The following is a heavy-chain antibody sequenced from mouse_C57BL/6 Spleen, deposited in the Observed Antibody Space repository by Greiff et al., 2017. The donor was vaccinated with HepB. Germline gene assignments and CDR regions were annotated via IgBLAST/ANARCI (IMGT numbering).Heavy chain of an antibody. CDR3: TRDLYGTLYYYAMDY. J-gene: IGHJ4*01. CDR1: GFTFSSYA. V-gene: IGHV5-9-1*02. D-gene: IGHD2-1*01. CDR2: ISSGGDYI. Sequence: EVKLMESGEGLVKPGGSLKLSCAASGFTFSSYAMSWVRQTPEKRLEWVAYISSGGDYIYYADTVKGRFTISRDNARNTLYLQMSSLKSEDTAMYYCTRDLYGTLYYYAMDYWGQGTSVTVSS.